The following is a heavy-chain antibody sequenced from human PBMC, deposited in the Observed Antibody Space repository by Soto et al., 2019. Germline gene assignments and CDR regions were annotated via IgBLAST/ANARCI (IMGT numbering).Heavy chain of an antibody. J-gene: IGHJ6*02. CDR1: GFTFSSYS. V-gene: IGHV3-21*01. CDR3: ASRYCSSTSCPADYYGMDV. Sequence: TGGSLRLSCAASGFTFSSYSMNWVRQAPGKWLEWVSSISSSSSYIYYADSVKGRFTISRDNAKNSLYLQMNSLRAEDTAVYYCASRYCSSTSCPADYYGMDVWGQGXTVTVSS. D-gene: IGHD2-2*01. CDR2: ISSSSSYI.